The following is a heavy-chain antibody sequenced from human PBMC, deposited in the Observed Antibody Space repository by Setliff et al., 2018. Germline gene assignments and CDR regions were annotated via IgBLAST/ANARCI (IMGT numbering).Heavy chain of an antibody. CDR2: IFYSGDT. CDR3: ARDRSYYASGSFTKWFDY. J-gene: IGHJ4*02. Sequence: SETLSLTCTVSGASLNSGTYYWGWIRQPPGKGLEWIGFIFYSGDTNSNPSLKSRVTMSVDTSKNQFSLKLDSVTAADTATYYCARDRSYYASGSFTKWFDYWGQGALVTVSS. V-gene: IGHV4-61*01. CDR1: GASLNSGTYY. D-gene: IGHD3-10*01.